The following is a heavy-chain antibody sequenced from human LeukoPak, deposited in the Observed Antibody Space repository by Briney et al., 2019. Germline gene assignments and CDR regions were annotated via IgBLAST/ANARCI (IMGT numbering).Heavy chain of an antibody. CDR1: GFTFSSYG. D-gene: IGHD2-2*01. J-gene: IGHJ6*03. V-gene: IGHV3-33*06. Sequence: GGSLRLSCAASGFTFSSYGMHWVRQAPGKGLEWVAVIWYDGTSEKYADSVKGRFTISRDNSKNTLYLQMNSLRAEDTALYYCAKGLYCSSTSCYFENYYYYYMDVWGEGTTVTVSS. CDR2: IWYDGTSE. CDR3: AKGLYCSSTSCYFENYYYYYMDV.